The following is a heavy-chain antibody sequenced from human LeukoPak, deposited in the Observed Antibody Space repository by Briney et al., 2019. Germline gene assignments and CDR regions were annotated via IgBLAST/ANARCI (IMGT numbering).Heavy chain of an antibody. V-gene: IGHV3-23*01. J-gene: IGHJ2*01. CDR1: GFTFSSYA. D-gene: IGHD6-13*01. Sequence: GGSLRLSCAASGFTFSSYAMSWVRQAPGKGLEWVSAISGSGGSTYYADSVKGRFTISRDNSKNTLYLQMNSLRAEDTAVYYCARERDSSSWYWWYFDLWGRGTLVTVSS. CDR3: ARERDSSSWYWWYFDL. CDR2: ISGSGGST.